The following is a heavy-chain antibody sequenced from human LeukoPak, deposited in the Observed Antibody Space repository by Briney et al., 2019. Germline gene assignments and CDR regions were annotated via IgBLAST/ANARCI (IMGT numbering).Heavy chain of an antibody. J-gene: IGHJ4*02. D-gene: IGHD5-18*01. V-gene: IGHV4-59*01. CDR1: GGSISRYL. Sequence: PSETLSLTCTVSGGSISRYLWSWIRQPPGKGLEWIGFISNSGDTKYNPSLKSRVTISVDMSKNQFSLNLRSVTAADTAVYYCARPRRGYNYGTFDYWGQGTLVTVSS. CDR3: ARPRRGYNYGTFDY. CDR2: ISNSGDT.